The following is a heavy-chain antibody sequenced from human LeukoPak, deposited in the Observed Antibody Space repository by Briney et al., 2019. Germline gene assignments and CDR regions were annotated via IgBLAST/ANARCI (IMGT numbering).Heavy chain of an antibody. D-gene: IGHD3-10*01. CDR3: ARDWRRAAGPPYYGSGSRNHRGVFDI. CDR1: GGSISSSNW. J-gene: IGHJ3*02. V-gene: IGHV4-4*02. Sequence: SETLSLTCAVSGGSISSSNWWSWVRQPPGKGLEWIGEIYHSGSTNYNPSLKSRVTISVDKSKNQFSLKLSSVTAADTAVYYCARDWRRAAGPPYYGSGSRNHRGVFDIWGQGTMVTVSS. CDR2: IYHSGST.